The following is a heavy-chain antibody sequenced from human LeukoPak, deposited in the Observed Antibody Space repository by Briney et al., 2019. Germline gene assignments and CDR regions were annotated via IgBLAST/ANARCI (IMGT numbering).Heavy chain of an antibody. CDR2: ISSSGSTI. CDR3: AMNTAMVYYYYYYMDV. Sequence: GGSLRLSCAASGFTFSSYGMNWIRQAPGKGLEWVSYISSSGSTIYYADSVKGRFTISRDNAKNSLYLQMNSLRAEDTAVYYCAMNTAMVYYYYYYMDVWGKGTTVTVSS. J-gene: IGHJ6*03. V-gene: IGHV3-48*04. D-gene: IGHD5-18*01. CDR1: GFTFSSYG.